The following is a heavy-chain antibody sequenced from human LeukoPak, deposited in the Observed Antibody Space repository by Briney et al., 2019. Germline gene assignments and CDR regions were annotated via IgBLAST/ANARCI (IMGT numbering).Heavy chain of an antibody. Sequence: GGSLRLSCAASGFTFSSYWMSWVRQAPGKGLEWVANIKQDGSEKYYVDSVKGRFTISRDNAKNTLFLQMNSLRAEDTAVYYCVRGLGSYQFDNWGQGTLVTVSS. CDR3: VRGLGSYQFDN. CDR1: GFTFSSYW. CDR2: IKQDGSEK. D-gene: IGHD2-2*01. J-gene: IGHJ4*02. V-gene: IGHV3-7*01.